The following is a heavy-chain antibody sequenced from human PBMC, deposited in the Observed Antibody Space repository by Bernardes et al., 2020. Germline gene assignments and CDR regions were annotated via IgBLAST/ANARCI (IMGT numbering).Heavy chain of an antibody. CDR1: GTSIGSGYY. CDR3: ARDSGPTKVRAIEI. D-gene: IGHD3-10*01. J-gene: IGHJ3*02. Sequence: SETRSRTCYATGTSIGSGYYWSITLQLPGKGLEWRGYVYYTGTTYYNTSIKRRHSISVDTAENQFSLRLSSVTAADTAVYYCARDSGPTKVRAIEIWGRGTLVTVSS. CDR2: VYYTGTT. V-gene: IGHV4-31*03.